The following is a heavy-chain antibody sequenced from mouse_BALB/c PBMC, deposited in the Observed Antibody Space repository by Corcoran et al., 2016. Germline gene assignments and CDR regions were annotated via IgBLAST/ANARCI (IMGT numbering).Heavy chain of an antibody. CDR2: IDPANGNT. Sequence: EVQLQQSGAELVKPGASVKLSCTASGFNIKDTYMHWVKQRPEQGLEWIGRIDPANGNTKYDPKFQGKATITADTSSNTAYRKLSSLTSEDTAVYYCARWDWYFDVWGAGTTVTVSS. CDR3: ARWDWYFDV. CDR1: GFNIKDTY. V-gene: IGHV14-3*02. J-gene: IGHJ1*01.